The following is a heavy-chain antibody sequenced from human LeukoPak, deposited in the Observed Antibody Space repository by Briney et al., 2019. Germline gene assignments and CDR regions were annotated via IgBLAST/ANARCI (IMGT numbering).Heavy chain of an antibody. CDR3: ARDGGYYDSSGYSGDY. CDR1: GFTFNNYE. Sequence: PGGSLRLSCAAYGFTFNNYEMIWVRQAPGKGLEWVSYISSNGTIMYYADSVRGRFTISRDNAKNSLYLQMNSLRAEDTAVYYCARDGGYYDSSGYSGDYWGQGTLVTVSS. D-gene: IGHD3-22*01. V-gene: IGHV3-48*03. CDR2: ISSNGTIM. J-gene: IGHJ4*02.